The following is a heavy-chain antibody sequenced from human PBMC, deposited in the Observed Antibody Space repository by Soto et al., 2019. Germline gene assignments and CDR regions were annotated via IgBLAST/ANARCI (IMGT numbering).Heavy chain of an antibody. CDR3: ARSGDVATVTDY. V-gene: IGHV3-7*01. D-gene: IGHD4-17*01. Sequence: EVQLVESGGGLVQPGGSLRLSCAASGFTFRTYWMSWVRQAPGKGLGWVANINEDGSKNYYVDSVRGRFTISRDNAQNSLYLHMSSLRADDTAVYYCARSGDVATVTDYWGQGTLVTVSS. CDR1: GFTFRTYW. J-gene: IGHJ4*02. CDR2: INEDGSKN.